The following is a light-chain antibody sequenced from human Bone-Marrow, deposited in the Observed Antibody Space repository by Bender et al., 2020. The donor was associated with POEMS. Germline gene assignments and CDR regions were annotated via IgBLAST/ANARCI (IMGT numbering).Light chain of an antibody. CDR3: CSYVGSNTLV. CDR2: EVT. CDR1: SSDVGGYNY. Sequence: QSALTQPRSVSGSPGQSVTISCTGTSSDVGGYNYVSWYQQHPGKAPRLMISEVTTRPSGVSNRFSGSKSGITASLTISGLQAEDEADYYCCSYVGSNTLVFGGGTKLTVL. V-gene: IGLV2-11*01. J-gene: IGLJ2*01.